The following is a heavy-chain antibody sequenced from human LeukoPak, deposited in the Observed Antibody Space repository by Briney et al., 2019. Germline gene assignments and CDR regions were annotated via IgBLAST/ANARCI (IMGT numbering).Heavy chain of an antibody. V-gene: IGHV1-8*02. CDR2: MNPNSGNT. Sequence: ASVKVSCKASGYNFTSYYMHWVRQAPGQGLEWMGWMNPNSGNTGYAQKFQGRVTMTRNTSISTAYMELSSLRSEDTAVYYCARGSWFDPWGKGTLVTVSS. CDR1: GYNFTSYY. J-gene: IGHJ5*02. CDR3: ARGSWFDP.